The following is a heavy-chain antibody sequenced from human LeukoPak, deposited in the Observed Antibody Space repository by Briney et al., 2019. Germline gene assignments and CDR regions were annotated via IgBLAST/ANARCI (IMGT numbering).Heavy chain of an antibody. CDR3: AKGSLRYFGGAFDI. Sequence: SGGSLRLSCAASGFTFSSYWMSWVRQAPGKGLEWVANIKQDGSEKYYVDSVKGRFTISRDNAKNSLYLQMNSLRAEDTALYYCAKGSLRYFGGAFDIWGQGTMVTVSS. V-gene: IGHV3-7*03. D-gene: IGHD3-9*01. J-gene: IGHJ3*02. CDR1: GFTFSSYW. CDR2: IKQDGSEK.